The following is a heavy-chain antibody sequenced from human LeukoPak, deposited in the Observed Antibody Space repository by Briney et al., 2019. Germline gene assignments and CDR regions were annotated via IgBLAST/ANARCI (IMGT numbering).Heavy chain of an antibody. CDR2: FDPDDGET. CDR3: ATGTSGSYYVGIVRPIDY. D-gene: IGHD1-26*01. Sequence: ALVKVSCKVSGYTLTELPIHWVRQAPGKGLEWMGGFDPDDGETVYAQMFQGRVTMTEDPSSDTASMELSSLRSEDTAVYYCATGTSGSYYVGIVRPIDYWGQGTLVTVSS. V-gene: IGHV1-24*01. J-gene: IGHJ4*02. CDR1: GYTLTELP.